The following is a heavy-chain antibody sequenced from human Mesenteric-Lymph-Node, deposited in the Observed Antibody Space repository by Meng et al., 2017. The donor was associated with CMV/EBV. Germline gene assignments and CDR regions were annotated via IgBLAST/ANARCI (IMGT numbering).Heavy chain of an antibody. J-gene: IGHJ5*02. CDR3: ARASLYNWFDP. V-gene: IGHV1-46*01. Sequence: SCKASGNNFTSYYMHWVRQAPGQGLEWMGIINPSGGSTSYAQKFQGRVTMTRDTSTSTVYMELSSLRSEDTAVYYCARASLYNWFDPWGQGTLVTVSS. CDR2: INPSGGST. CDR1: GNNFTSYY.